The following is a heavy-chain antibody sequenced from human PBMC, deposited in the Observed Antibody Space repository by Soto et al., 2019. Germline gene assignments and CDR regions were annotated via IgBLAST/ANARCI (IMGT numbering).Heavy chain of an antibody. Sequence: PGGSLRLSCAASGFTFSSFEMNWVRQAPGKGLEWVSKIGSSGSTIWYAESVKGRFTIARDNAKNSLYLQMNSLRGEDTAVYYCARATYSSSYYFDSWGQGTLVTVSS. CDR3: ARATYSSSYYFDS. D-gene: IGHD6-6*01. CDR2: IGSSGSTI. J-gene: IGHJ4*02. CDR1: GFTFSSFE. V-gene: IGHV3-48*03.